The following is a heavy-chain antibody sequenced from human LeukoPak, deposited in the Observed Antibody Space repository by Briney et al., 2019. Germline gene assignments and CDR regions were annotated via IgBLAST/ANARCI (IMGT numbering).Heavy chain of an antibody. V-gene: IGHV4-30-2*01. Sequence: SQTLSLTCAVSGGSISSGGYSWSWIRQPPGKGLEWIGYIYHSGSTYYNPSLKSRVIISVDRSKNQFSLKLSSVTAADTAVYYCARGHYGSGSPFDYWGQGTLVTVSS. CDR2: IYHSGST. J-gene: IGHJ4*02. D-gene: IGHD3-10*01. CDR3: ARGHYGSGSPFDY. CDR1: GGSISSGGYS.